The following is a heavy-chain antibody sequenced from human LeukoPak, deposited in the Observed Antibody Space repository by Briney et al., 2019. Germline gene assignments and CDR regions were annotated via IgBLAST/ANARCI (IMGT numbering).Heavy chain of an antibody. D-gene: IGHD2-2*01. CDR3: ARGIVVVPAAILLKYYFDY. CDR1: GFTFSSYG. Sequence: AGGSLRLSCAASGFTFSSYGMHWVRQAPGRGLEWVAVISYDGSNKYYADSVKGRFTISRDNSKNTLYLQMNSLRAEDTAVYYCARGIVVVPAAILLKYYFDYWGQGTLVTVSS. V-gene: IGHV3-30*03. CDR2: ISYDGSNK. J-gene: IGHJ4*02.